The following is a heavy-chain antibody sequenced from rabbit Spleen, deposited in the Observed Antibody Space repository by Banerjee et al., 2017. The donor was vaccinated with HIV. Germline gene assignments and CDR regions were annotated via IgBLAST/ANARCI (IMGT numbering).Heavy chain of an antibody. D-gene: IGHD8-1*01. V-gene: IGHV1S40*01. CDR1: GFSFSNNYY. J-gene: IGHJ6*01. CDR2: IDSGSSGFT. Sequence: QSLQESGGDLVKPEGSLTLTCTASGFSFSNNYYMCWVRQAPGKGLEWIACIDSGSSGFTYFASWAKGRFTISKTSSTTVTLRMTSLTAADTATYFCARDSGSSFSSYGMDLWGPGTLVTVS. CDR3: ARDSGSSFSSYGMDL.